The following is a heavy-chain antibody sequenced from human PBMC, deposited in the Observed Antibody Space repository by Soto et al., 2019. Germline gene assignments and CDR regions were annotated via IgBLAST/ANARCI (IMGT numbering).Heavy chain of an antibody. CDR1: GGSFSGYY. CDR2: INHSGST. J-gene: IGHJ4*02. Sequence: PSETLSLTCAVYGGSFSGYYWSWIRQPPGKGLEWIGEINHSGSTNYNPSLKSRVTISVDTSKNQFSLKLSSVTAADTAVYYCARVSVAGIIIDYWGQGTLVTVSS. CDR3: ARVSVAGIIIDY. V-gene: IGHV4-34*01. D-gene: IGHD6-19*01.